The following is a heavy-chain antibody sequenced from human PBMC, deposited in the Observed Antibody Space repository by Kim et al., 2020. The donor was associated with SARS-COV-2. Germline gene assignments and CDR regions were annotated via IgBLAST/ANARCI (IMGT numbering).Heavy chain of an antibody. J-gene: IGHJ4*02. V-gene: IGHV3-7*01. CDR3: ARFFSSSWEAAERYFDY. Sequence: GGSLRLSCAASGFTFSYYWMNWVRQAPGKGLEWVANINQDGTDKYYVASVKGRFTIYRDNARNSLFLEMHSLRAEDTAVYYCARFFSSSWEAAERYFDYWGQGTLLTVSS. CDR2: INQDGTDK. CDR1: GFTFSYYW. D-gene: IGHD6-13*01.